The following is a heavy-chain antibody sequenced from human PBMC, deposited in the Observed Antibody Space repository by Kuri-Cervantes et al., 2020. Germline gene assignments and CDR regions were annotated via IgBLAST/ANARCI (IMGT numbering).Heavy chain of an antibody. J-gene: IGHJ6*03. CDR3: AREGYYGSGSLYYYYYYMDV. CDR1: GFTFSDHH. D-gene: IGHD3-10*01. Sequence: GGSLRLSCAASGFTFSDHHIDWVRQAPGKGLEWVGRSTNKANSYTTEYAASVKGRFTISRDDSENSVYLQMNSLRAEDTAVYYCAREGYYGSGSLYYYYYYMDVWGKGTTVTVSS. CDR2: STNKANSYTT. V-gene: IGHV3-72*01.